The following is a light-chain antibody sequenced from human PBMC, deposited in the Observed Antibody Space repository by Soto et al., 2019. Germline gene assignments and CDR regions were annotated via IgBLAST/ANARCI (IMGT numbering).Light chain of an antibody. V-gene: IGKV3-15*01. CDR1: QSVSSY. Sequence: EKVLRQSPGTLSLTPGERATLSCRASQSVSSYLAWYQQKPGQAPRLLIYGASTRATGIPARFSGSGSGTEFTLTSSSRQSEDFAVYYCQQYNNWSLTCGGGTK. J-gene: IGKJ4*01. CDR3: QQYNNWSLT. CDR2: GAS.